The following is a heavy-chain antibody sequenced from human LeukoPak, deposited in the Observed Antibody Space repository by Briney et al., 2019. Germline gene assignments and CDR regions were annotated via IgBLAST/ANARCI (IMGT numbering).Heavy chain of an antibody. V-gene: IGHV4-59*01. D-gene: IGHD3-22*01. CDR1: GGSISSYY. CDR3: ARRSEYYDSSGYYPAQGFDP. CDR2: IYYSGST. J-gene: IGHJ5*02. Sequence: SETLSLTCTVSGGSISSYYWSWIRQPPGKGLEWIGYIYYSGSTNYNPSLKSRVTISVDTSKNQFSLKLSSVTAADTAVYYCARRSEYYDSSGYYPAQGFDPWGQGTLVTVSS.